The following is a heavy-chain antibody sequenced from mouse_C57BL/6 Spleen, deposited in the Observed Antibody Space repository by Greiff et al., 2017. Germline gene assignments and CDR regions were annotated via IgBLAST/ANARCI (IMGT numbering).Heavy chain of an antibody. CDR2: ISSGSSTI. CDR1: GFTFSDYG. Sequence: EVHLVESGGGLVKPGGSLKLSCAASGFTFSDYGMHWVRQAPEKGLEWVAYISSGSSTIYYADTVKGRFTISRDNAKNTLFMQMTSLRSEDTAMYYCARGDYGRSWFAYWGQGTLVTVSA. CDR3: ARGDYGRSWFAY. V-gene: IGHV5-17*01. D-gene: IGHD1-2*01. J-gene: IGHJ3*01.